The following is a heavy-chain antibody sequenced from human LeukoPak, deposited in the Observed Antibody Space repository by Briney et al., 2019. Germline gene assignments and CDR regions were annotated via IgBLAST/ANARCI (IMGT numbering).Heavy chain of an antibody. CDR3: ARQDHSSFDY. Sequence: PGGSLRLSCAASGFTFSSYSMNWVRQAPGKGLEWVSSISSSSSYIYYADSVKGRFTISRDNAKNSLCLQMNSLRAEDTAVYYCARQDHSSFDYWGQGTLVTVSS. CDR2: ISSSSSYI. CDR1: GFTFSSYS. D-gene: IGHD6-13*01. J-gene: IGHJ4*02. V-gene: IGHV3-21*01.